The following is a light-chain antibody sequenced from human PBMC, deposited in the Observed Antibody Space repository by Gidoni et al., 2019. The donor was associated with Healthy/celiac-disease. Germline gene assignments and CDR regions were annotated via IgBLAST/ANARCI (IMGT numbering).Light chain of an antibody. CDR2: GAS. CDR1: QSVSSSY. J-gene: IGKJ2*01. CDR3: QQDYNLPQT. V-gene: IGKV3D-7*01. Sequence: EIVMTQSPATLSLSPGERATLSCRASQSVSSSYLSWYQQKPGQAPRLLIYGASTRATGIPARFSGSGSGTDFTLTISSLQPEDFAAYYCQQDYNLPQTFGQGTKLEIK.